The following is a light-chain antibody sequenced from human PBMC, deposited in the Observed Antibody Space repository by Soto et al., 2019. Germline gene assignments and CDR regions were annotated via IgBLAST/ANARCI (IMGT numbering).Light chain of an antibody. Sequence: EFVLTQSPGTLSLSPGERAILSCRASQSVTSTYIAWYQQKPGQAPRLLIYGASSRATGILDRFIGSGSGTDFTLVISRLEAVDFAVYYCQYYGSSPPSTFGQGTKLEIK. CDR1: QSVTSTY. CDR2: GAS. V-gene: IGKV3-20*01. CDR3: QYYGSSPPST. J-gene: IGKJ2*01.